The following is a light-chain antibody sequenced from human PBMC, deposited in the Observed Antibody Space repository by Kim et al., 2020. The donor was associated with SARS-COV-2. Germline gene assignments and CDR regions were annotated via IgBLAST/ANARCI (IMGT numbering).Light chain of an antibody. CDR1: NSNSGSKA. J-gene: IGLJ1*01. CDR3: AAWDDSLHGYV. V-gene: IGLV1-44*01. CDR2: SNN. Sequence: GQRVTIACAGSNSNSGSKAVKWYQQLPGTTPKLLIYSNNQRPAGIPDRFSGSKSGTSASLAISGLQSEDEADYYCAAWDDSLHGYVFGSVTKVAVL.